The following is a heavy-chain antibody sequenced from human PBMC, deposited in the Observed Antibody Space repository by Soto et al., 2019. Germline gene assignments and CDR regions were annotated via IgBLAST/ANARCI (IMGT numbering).Heavy chain of an antibody. J-gene: IGHJ4*02. D-gene: IGHD6-6*01. Sequence: ASVKVSCKVSGYTLTELSMHWVRQAPGKGLEWMGGFDPEDGETIYAQKFQGRVTMTEDTATDTAYMELSSLRSEDTAMYYCATDLLIAARPFPPLFDYWGQGTLVTVSS. V-gene: IGHV1-24*01. CDR2: FDPEDGET. CDR3: ATDLLIAARPFPPLFDY. CDR1: GYTLTELS.